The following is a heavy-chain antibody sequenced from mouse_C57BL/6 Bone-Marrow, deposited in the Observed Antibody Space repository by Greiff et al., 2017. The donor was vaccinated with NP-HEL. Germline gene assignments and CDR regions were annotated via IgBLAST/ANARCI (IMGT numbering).Heavy chain of an antibody. CDR2: IDPENGDT. CDR1: GFNIKDDY. Sequence: DVKLVESGAELVRPGASVKLSCTASGFNIKDDYMHWVKQRPEQGLEWIGWIDPENGDTEYASKFQGKATITADTSSNTAYLQLSSLTSEDTAVYYCKYYDYWYCGVWGTGTTVTVSS. D-gene: IGHD2-4*01. CDR3: KYYDYWYCGV. V-gene: IGHV14-4*01. J-gene: IGHJ1*03.